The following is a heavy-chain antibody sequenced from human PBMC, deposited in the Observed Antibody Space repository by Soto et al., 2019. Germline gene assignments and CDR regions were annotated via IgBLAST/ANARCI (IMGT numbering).Heavy chain of an antibody. J-gene: IGHJ5*02. D-gene: IGHD3-10*01. CDR2: ISYSGYT. Sequence: SETLSLTCTVSGGSISSGGYYWSWIRQHPGTGLEWIGHISYSGYTTYNPSLKSRVTISVDTSKSQFSLRLTSVTAADTAVYHCARGGYHGSGSYYPYNYFDPWGQGTLVTVSS. CDR3: ARGGYHGSGSYYPYNYFDP. V-gene: IGHV4-61*08. CDR1: GGSISSGGYY.